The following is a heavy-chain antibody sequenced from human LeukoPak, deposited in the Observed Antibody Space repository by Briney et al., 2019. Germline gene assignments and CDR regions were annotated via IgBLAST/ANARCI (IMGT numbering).Heavy chain of an antibody. CDR3: ARDGSLTVTPLSLSFDY. CDR2: IIPILGLA. Sequence: ASVKLSCKASGGTFSNYAISWVRQAPGQGLEWMGRIIPILGLANYAQKFQGRVTITADRSTSRAYMELSSLRSEDTAVYHCARDGSLTVTPLSLSFDYWGQGTLVTVSS. D-gene: IGHD1-7*01. CDR1: GGTFSNYA. J-gene: IGHJ4*02. V-gene: IGHV1-69*04.